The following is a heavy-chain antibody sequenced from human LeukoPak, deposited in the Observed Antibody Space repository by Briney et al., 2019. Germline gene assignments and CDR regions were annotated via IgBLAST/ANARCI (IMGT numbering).Heavy chain of an antibody. CDR1: GFTFSSYS. J-gene: IGHJ4*02. V-gene: IGHV3-21*01. Sequence: GGSLRLSCAASGFTFSSYSMNWVRQAPGKGLGWVSSISSSSSYIYYADSVKGRFTISRDNAKNSLYLQMNSLRAEDTAVYYCARDKSAVTIAALGYWGQGTLVTVSS. CDR3: ARDKSAVTIAALGY. D-gene: IGHD6-6*01. CDR2: ISSSSSYI.